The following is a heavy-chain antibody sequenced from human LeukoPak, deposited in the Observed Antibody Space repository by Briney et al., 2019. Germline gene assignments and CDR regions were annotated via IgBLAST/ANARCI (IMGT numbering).Heavy chain of an antibody. J-gene: IGHJ4*02. Sequence: ASVKVSCKASGYIFTGYHMHWMRQAPGQGLEWMGWINPNSGGTSYAQKFQGRVTMTRDTSISTAYMELSRLTSDDTAVYYCARDPNYHYDASGYTLGFWGQGTLVTVSS. CDR3: ARDPNYHYDASGYTLGF. CDR1: GYIFTGYH. D-gene: IGHD3-22*01. V-gene: IGHV1-2*02. CDR2: INPNSGGT.